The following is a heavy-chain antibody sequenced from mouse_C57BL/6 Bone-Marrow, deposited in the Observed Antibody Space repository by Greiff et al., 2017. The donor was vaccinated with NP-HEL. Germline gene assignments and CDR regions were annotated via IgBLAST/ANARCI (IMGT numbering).Heavy chain of an antibody. Sequence: EVQLQQSGPELVKPGASVKISCKASGYSFTGYYMNWVKQSPEKSLEWIGEINPSTGGTTYNQKFKAKATLTVDKSSSTAYMQLKSLTSEDSAVYYCAREGDGGYYLAWFAYWGQGTLVTVSA. CDR3: AREGDGGYYLAWFAY. CDR1: GYSFTGYY. D-gene: IGHD2-3*01. CDR2: INPSTGGT. J-gene: IGHJ3*01. V-gene: IGHV1-42*01.